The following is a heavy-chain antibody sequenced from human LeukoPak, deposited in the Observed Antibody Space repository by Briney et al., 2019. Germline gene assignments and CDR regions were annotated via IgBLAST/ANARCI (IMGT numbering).Heavy chain of an antibody. V-gene: IGHV4-31*03. D-gene: IGHD3-10*01. CDR3: ARYDSEQPPDGYYYGMDV. J-gene: IGHJ6*02. Sequence: PSETLSLTCTVSGGSISSGGYYWSWIRQHPGKGLEWIGYIYYSGSTYYNPSLKSRVTISVDTSKNQFSLKLSSVTAADTAVYYCARYDSEQPPDGYYYGMDVWGQGTTVTVSS. CDR2: IYYSGST. CDR1: GGSISSGGYY.